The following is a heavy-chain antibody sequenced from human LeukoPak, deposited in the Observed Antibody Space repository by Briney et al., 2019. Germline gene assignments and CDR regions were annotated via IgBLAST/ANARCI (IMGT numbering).Heavy chain of an antibody. CDR1: GYTFTSYD. Sequence: ASVKVSCKASGYTFTSYDIHWVRQATGQGLEWMGWMNPNSGNTGYAQKFQGRVTMTRNTSISTAYMELSSLRSEDTAVYYCARIPGVAVAGTGFDYWGQGTLVTVSS. V-gene: IGHV1-8*01. CDR3: ARIPGVAVAGTGFDY. D-gene: IGHD6-19*01. CDR2: MNPNSGNT. J-gene: IGHJ4*02.